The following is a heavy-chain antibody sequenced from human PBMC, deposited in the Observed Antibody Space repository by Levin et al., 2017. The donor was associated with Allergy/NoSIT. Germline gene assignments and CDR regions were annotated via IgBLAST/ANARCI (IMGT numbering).Heavy chain of an antibody. J-gene: IGHJ4*02. CDR2: MNPNSGGT. CDR1: GYTFTGYY. V-gene: IGHV1-2*02. D-gene: IGHD3-10*01. CDR3: ARARGSHSGTYYNVFEY. Sequence: ASVKVSCKASGYTFTGYYIHWVRQAPGQGLEWMGWMNPNSGGTSYAQNFQGRVTMTRDTSISTAYMELSRLRSDDTAVYYCARARGSHSGTYYNVFEYWGQGTVVTVSS.